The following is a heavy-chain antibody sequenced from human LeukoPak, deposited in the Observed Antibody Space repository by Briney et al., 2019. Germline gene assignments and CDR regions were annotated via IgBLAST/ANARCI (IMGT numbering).Heavy chain of an antibody. CDR2: IYTTGDT. Sequence: GGSLRLSCAASGFTFSSYDMHCVRHATGKGQEWVSVIYTTGDTCYPGSVKGRFTISRENAKNSLYLQMNSLRAGDTAVYYCARDLTAAFGNCFGPWGQGTLVTVSS. D-gene: IGHD3-3*02. CDR1: GFTFSSYD. J-gene: IGHJ5*02. V-gene: IGHV3-13*01. CDR3: ARDLTAAFGNCFGP.